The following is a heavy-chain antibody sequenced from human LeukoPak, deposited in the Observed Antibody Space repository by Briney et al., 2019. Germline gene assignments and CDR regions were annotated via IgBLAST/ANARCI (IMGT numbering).Heavy chain of an antibody. V-gene: IGHV4-39*01. CDR1: GGSISSSSYY. J-gene: IGHJ5*02. CDR2: IYYSGST. CDR3: ARRTLVVPAAQPYNWFDP. Sequence: SETLSLTCTVSGGSISSSSYYWGWIRQPPGKGLEWIGSIYYSGSTYYNPSLKRRVTISVDTSKNQFSLKLSSVTAADTAVYYCARRTLVVPAAQPYNWFDPWGQGTLVTVSS. D-gene: IGHD2-2*01.